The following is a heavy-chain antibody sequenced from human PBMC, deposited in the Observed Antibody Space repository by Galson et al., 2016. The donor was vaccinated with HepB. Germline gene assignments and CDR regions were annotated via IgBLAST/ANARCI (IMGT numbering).Heavy chain of an antibody. CDR1: GFTFSSYA. Sequence: SLRLSCAASGFTFSSYAMHWVRQAPGKGLEWVALISYDGSNQYYGDSGKGRFTISRDNSKNTLYLLLNSLRADDTAVYYCVKSRDYLFDYWGQGTLVTVSS. CDR3: VKSRDYLFDY. D-gene: IGHD4/OR15-4a*01. J-gene: IGHJ4*02. V-gene: IGHV3-30*18. CDR2: ISYDGSNQ.